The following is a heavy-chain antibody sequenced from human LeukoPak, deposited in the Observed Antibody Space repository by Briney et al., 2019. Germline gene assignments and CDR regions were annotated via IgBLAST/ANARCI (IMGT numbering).Heavy chain of an antibody. CDR1: GFTFSSYA. V-gene: IGHV3-64*01. CDR2: ISSNGGST. J-gene: IGHJ4*02. CDR3: ARSLYYDSSGGQFDY. Sequence: GGSLRLSCAASGFTFSSYAMHWVRQAPGKGLEYVSAISSNGGSTYYANSVKGRFTISRDNSKNTLYLQMGSLRAEDMAVYYCARSLYYDSSGGQFDYWGQGTLVTVSS. D-gene: IGHD3-22*01.